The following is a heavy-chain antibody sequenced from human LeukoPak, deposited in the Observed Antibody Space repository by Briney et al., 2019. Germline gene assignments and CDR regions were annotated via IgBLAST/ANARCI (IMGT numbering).Heavy chain of an antibody. Sequence: PSETLSLTCTVSGGSISNYYWSWIRQPPGKGLEWIGYIYYSGSTNYNPSLKSRVTISVDTSKNQFSLKLSSVTAADTAVYYCARANGIAAAGSLDYWGQGTLVTVSS. CDR2: IYYSGST. D-gene: IGHD6-13*01. CDR1: GGSISNYY. CDR3: ARANGIAAAGSLDY. J-gene: IGHJ4*02. V-gene: IGHV4-59*01.